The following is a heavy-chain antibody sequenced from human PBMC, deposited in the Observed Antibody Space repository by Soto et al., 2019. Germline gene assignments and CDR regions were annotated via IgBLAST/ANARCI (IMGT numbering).Heavy chain of an antibody. Sequence: PGGSLRLSCAASGFTFSSYAMSWVRQAPGKGLEWVSAISGSGGSTYYADSGKGRFTISRDNSKNTLYLQMNSLRAEDTAVYYCAKDLEDSSGLSNWFDPWGQGTLVTVSS. J-gene: IGHJ5*02. V-gene: IGHV3-23*01. CDR2: ISGSGGST. CDR1: GFTFSSYA. CDR3: AKDLEDSSGLSNWFDP. D-gene: IGHD6-19*01.